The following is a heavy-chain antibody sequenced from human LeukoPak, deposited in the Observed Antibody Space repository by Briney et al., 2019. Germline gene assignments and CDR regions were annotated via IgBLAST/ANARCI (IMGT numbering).Heavy chain of an antibody. CDR1: GFTFSSYA. J-gene: IGHJ6*03. CDR3: AKDAHYGGYDYYYYYMDV. V-gene: IGHV3-23*01. Sequence: GGSLRLSCAASGFTFSSYAMSWVRQAPGKGLEWVSAISGSGGSTYYADSVKGRFTISRDNSKNTLYLQMNSLRAEDTAVYYCAKDAHYGGYDYYYYYMDVWGKGTTVTVSS. CDR2: ISGSGGST. D-gene: IGHD4-17*01.